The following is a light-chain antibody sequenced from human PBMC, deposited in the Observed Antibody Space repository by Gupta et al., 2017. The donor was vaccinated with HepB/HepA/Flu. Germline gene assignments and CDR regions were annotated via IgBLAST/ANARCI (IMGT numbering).Light chain of an antibody. CDR3: QQYKNWPPPT. J-gene: IGKJ5*01. CDR2: GAS. CDR1: QSVSSN. V-gene: IGKV3-15*01. Sequence: EIVMTQSPATLSVSPGERATLSCRASQSVSSNLAWYQQKPGQAPRLLIYGASTRDTGIPARFSGSGSGTDFTLTISSRQSEDFAVYYCQQYKNWPPPTFGQGTRLEIK.